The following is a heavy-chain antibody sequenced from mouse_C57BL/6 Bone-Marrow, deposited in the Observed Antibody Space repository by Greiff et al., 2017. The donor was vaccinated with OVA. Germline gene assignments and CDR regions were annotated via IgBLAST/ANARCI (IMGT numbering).Heavy chain of an antibody. CDR2: IDPSDSYT. J-gene: IGHJ3*01. V-gene: IGHV1-69*01. CDR1: GYTFTSYW. Sequence: VQLQQPGAELVMPGASVKLSCKASGYTFTSYWMHWVKQRPGQGLEWIGEIDPSDSYTNSNQKFKGKSTLTVDKSSSTAYMQLSSLTSEDSAVYYCARSWFAYWGQGTLVTVSA. CDR3: ARSWFAY.